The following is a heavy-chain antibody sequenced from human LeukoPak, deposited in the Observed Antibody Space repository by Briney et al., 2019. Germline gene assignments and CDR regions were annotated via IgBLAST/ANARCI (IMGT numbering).Heavy chain of an antibody. CDR2: IIHIFGTA. D-gene: IGHD5-12*01. Sequence: SVKVSCKVSGGTFSSYAISWVRQAPGQGLEWMGGIIHIFGTANYAQKFQGRVTITADESTSTAYMELSSLRSEDTAVYYCARAIAPSMVATLGYWGQGTLVTVSS. J-gene: IGHJ4*02. CDR1: GGTFSSYA. V-gene: IGHV1-69*13. CDR3: ARAIAPSMVATLGY.